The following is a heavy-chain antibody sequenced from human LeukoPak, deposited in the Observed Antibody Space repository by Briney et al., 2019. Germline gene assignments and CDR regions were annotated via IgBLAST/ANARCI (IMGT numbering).Heavy chain of an antibody. CDR2: IYYSGST. J-gene: IGHJ5*02. CDR3: ARRPYSSSWYVP. V-gene: IGHV4-39*01. CDR1: GGSISSSSYY. D-gene: IGHD6-13*01. Sequence: SETLSLTCTVSGGSISSSSYYWGWLRQPPGKGLEWIGSIYYSGSTYYNPSLKSRVTISVDTSKNQFSLKLSSVTAADTAVYYCARRPYSSSWYVPWGQGTLVTVSS.